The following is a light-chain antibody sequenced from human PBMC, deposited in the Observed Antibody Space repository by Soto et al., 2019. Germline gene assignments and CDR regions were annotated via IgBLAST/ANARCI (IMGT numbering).Light chain of an antibody. CDR1: SSDVGTYNL. J-gene: IGLJ7*01. V-gene: IGLV2-23*01. Sequence: QSALTQPASVSGSPGQSIAISCTGTSSDVGTYNLVSWYQHRPGKAPQAMIYENNKRPAGVSNRFSGSKSGNTASLTISGLQAEDEAVYYCCSYAGGGSLLFGGGTQLTVL. CDR2: ENN. CDR3: CSYAGGGSLL.